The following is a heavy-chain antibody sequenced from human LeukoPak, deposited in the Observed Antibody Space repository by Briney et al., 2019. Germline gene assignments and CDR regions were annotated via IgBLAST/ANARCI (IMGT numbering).Heavy chain of an antibody. CDR1: GFTFSSYA. D-gene: IGHD1/OR15-1a*01. Sequence: SCKASGFTFSSYAMSWVRQAAGKGLEWVSAISGSGASTYYQDSVKGRFTISRDNSKTTLYLQMNSLRGDDTAVYYCAGSLRNNYGFDYWGQGTLVTVSS. CDR3: AGSLRNNYGFDY. V-gene: IGHV3-23*01. J-gene: IGHJ4*02. CDR2: ISGSGAST.